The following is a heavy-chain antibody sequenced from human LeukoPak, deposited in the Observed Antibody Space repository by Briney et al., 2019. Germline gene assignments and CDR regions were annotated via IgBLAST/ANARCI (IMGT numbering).Heavy chain of an antibody. CDR2: IIPMFGTA. Sequence: ASVKVSCKASGGTFSNNVISWVRQAPGQGLEWMGGIIPMFGTANYARKFQGRVTITADKSTTTAYMELSSLRSEDTAVYYCARDIGDYDSSNYYYGLDPWGQGTLVTVSS. V-gene: IGHV1-69*06. CDR1: GGTFSNNV. J-gene: IGHJ5*02. CDR3: ARDIGDYDSSNYYYGLDP. D-gene: IGHD3-22*01.